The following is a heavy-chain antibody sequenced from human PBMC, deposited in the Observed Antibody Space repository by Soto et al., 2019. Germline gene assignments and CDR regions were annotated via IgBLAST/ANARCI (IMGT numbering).Heavy chain of an antibody. J-gene: IGHJ5*02. CDR1: GGSISSYY. Sequence: SETLSLTCTVSGGSISSYYWSWIRQPPGKGLEWIGYIYYSGSTNYNPSLKSRVTISVDTSKNQFSLKLSSVTAADTAVYYCARTAKITMVRGGHNWFDPWGQGTLVTVSS. V-gene: IGHV4-59*12. CDR2: IYYSGST. CDR3: ARTAKITMVRGGHNWFDP. D-gene: IGHD3-10*01.